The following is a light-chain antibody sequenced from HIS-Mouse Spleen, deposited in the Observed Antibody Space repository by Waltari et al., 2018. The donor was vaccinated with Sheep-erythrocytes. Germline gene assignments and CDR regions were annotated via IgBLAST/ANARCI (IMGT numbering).Light chain of an antibody. CDR2: AAS. Sequence: DIQLTQSPSFLSASVGDRVTITCRASQGISSYLAWYQQKPGKAPKLLIYAASTLQRWVPSRFSGSGSGTEFTLTISSLQPEDFATYYCQQLNSYPHTFGQGTKLEIK. V-gene: IGKV1-9*01. J-gene: IGKJ2*01. CDR3: QQLNSYPHT. CDR1: QGISSY.